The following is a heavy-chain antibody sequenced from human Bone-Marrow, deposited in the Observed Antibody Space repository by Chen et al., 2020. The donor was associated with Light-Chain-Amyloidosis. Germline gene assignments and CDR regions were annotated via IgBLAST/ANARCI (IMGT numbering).Heavy chain of an antibody. CDR3: ARSGRDGYKTLYYFDY. CDR1: GYTFTSYG. D-gene: IGHD5-12*01. J-gene: IGHJ4*02. V-gene: IGHV1-18*01. Sequence: QVQLVQSGAQVQKPGASVKVSCKASGYTFTSYGISWVRQAPGQGLEWMGWISAYNGNTNYAQKLQGRVTMPTDTSTSTAYMELRSLRSDNTAVYDCARSGRDGYKTLYYFDYWRQGTLVTVSS. CDR2: ISAYNGNT.